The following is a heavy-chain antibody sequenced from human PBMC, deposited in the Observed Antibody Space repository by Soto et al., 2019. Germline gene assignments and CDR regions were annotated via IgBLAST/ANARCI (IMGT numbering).Heavy chain of an antibody. Sequence: PSETLSLTCTVSDGSISSEGYYWSWFRQLPGKGLEWIGDIYYSGTTYHNPSLRSRLTISGDASKNQFSLKLSSVTAADTALYYCARGRGYSYGPYYFDYWGQGTLVTVSS. D-gene: IGHD5-18*01. J-gene: IGHJ4*02. V-gene: IGHV4-31*03. CDR3: ARGRGYSYGPYYFDY. CDR1: DGSISSEGYY. CDR2: IYYSGTT.